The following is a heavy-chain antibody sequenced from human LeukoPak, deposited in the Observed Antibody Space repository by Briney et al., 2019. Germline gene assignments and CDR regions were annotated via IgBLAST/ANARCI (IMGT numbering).Heavy chain of an antibody. CDR1: GFTFSTYA. CDR2: IAWNGGST. D-gene: IGHD3-10*01. Sequence: GGSLRLSFAAAGFTFSTYAMAWARQAPGKGLKWVSGIAWNGGSTGYADSVKGRFTIPRDNAKPSLYLQMSSLRAEDTALYYCARPSSGSAYDAFDIWGQGTMVTVSS. CDR3: ARPSSGSAYDAFDI. J-gene: IGHJ3*02. V-gene: IGHV3-20*03.